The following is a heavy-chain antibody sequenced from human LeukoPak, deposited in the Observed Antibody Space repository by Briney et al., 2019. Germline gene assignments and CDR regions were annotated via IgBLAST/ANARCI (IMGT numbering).Heavy chain of an antibody. CDR3: AREDCSSTSCYPLRLYYYYYMDV. Sequence: SETLSLTCAVYGGSFSSYYWSWIRQPAGKGLEWIGRIYTSGSTNYNPSLKSRVTISVDTSKNQFSLKLSSVTAADTAVYYCAREDCSSTSCYPLRLYYYYYMDVWAKGPRSPSP. J-gene: IGHJ6*03. CDR2: IYTSGST. CDR1: GGSFSSYY. V-gene: IGHV4-4*07. D-gene: IGHD2-2*01.